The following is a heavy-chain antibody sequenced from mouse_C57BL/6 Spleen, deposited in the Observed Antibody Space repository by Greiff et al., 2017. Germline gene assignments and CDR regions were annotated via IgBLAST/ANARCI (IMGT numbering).Heavy chain of an antibody. Sequence: VQLQQPGAELVKPGASVTLSCKASGYTFTSYWLHWVKQRPGQVLAWIGMIHPSSGSTNYNEKFNSKATLTVDKSSSTAYMQLSSLTSEDSAVYYCARITTVVATYWYFDVWGTGTTVTVSS. V-gene: IGHV1-64*01. D-gene: IGHD1-1*01. CDR2: IHPSSGST. CDR3: ARITTVVATYWYFDV. CDR1: GYTFTSYW. J-gene: IGHJ1*03.